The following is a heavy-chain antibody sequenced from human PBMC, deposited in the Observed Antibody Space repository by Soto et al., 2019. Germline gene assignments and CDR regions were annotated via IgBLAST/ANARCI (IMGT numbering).Heavy chain of an antibody. J-gene: IGHJ4*02. CDR3: ARDSVLTGTTLPFDY. V-gene: IGHV1-46*01. CDR2: INPSGGST. CDR1: GYTFTSYN. Sequence: ASVKVSCKASGYTFTSYNMHWVRQAPGQGLEWMGIINPSGGSTSYAQKFQGRVTMTRDTSTSTVYMELSSLRSEDTAVYYCARDSVLTGTTLPFDYWGQGTLVTVSS. D-gene: IGHD1-7*01.